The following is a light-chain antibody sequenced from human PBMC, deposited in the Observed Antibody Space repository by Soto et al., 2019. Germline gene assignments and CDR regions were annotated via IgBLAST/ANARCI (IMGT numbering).Light chain of an antibody. CDR1: SSNIGTNA. CDR2: FDV. V-gene: IGLV1-36*01. CDR3: AAWDDSLSGPV. Sequence: QSVLTQPPSVSEAPRQRVTISCSGSSSNIGTNAVNWYQQLPGKSPKLLIYFDVVLPSGVSDRFSGSKSGTSASLAISGLQSEDEGDYYCAAWDDSLSGPVFGGGTQLTVL. J-gene: IGLJ2*01.